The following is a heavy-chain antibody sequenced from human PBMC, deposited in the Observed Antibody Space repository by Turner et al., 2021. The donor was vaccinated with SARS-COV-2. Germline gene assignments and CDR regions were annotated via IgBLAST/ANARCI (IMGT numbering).Heavy chain of an antibody. CDR3: AKVGGWELRRKWFFDL. CDR2: LSGSGDST. J-gene: IGHJ2*01. Sequence: VRLLESGGGLVQPGGSLRLSCAAAEFTFSNHAMGWVRQAPGKGLEWVSFLSGSGDSTYHADSVKGRFTISRDNSKNTLYLQMNSLRAEDTAVYYCAKVGGWELRRKWFFDLWGRGTLVSVSS. D-gene: IGHD1-26*01. V-gene: IGHV3-23*01. CDR1: EFTFSNHA.